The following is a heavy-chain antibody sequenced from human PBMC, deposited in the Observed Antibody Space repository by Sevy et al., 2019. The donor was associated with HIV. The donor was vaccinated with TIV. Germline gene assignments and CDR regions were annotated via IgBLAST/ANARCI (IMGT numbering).Heavy chain of an antibody. CDR1: GFTFSSYA. J-gene: IGHJ6*03. CDR3: ARDFPGKKSSTIFGVVITLYYYYYYMDV. CDR2: ISYDGSNK. D-gene: IGHD3-3*01. Sequence: GGSLRLSCAASGFTFSSYAMHWVRQAPGKGLEWVAVISYDGSNKYYADSVKGRFTISRDNSKNTLYLQMNSLRAEDTAVYYCARDFPGKKSSTIFGVVITLYYYYYYMDVWGKGTTVTVSS. V-gene: IGHV3-30-3*01.